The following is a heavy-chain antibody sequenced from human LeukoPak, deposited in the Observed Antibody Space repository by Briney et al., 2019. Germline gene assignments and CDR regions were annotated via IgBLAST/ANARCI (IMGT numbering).Heavy chain of an antibody. J-gene: IGHJ4*02. Sequence: GGSLRLSCAASGFTFTHFGMHWVRQAPGRGLEWVAFINYDGSDKYYTDSVKGRFTISRDNSKNTLYLQMNSMRAEDTAVYYCASDGTARSMTTVTSNYWGQGTLVTVSS. V-gene: IGHV3-30*02. CDR1: GFTFTHFG. D-gene: IGHD4-17*01. CDR3: ASDGTARSMTTVTSNY. CDR2: INYDGSDK.